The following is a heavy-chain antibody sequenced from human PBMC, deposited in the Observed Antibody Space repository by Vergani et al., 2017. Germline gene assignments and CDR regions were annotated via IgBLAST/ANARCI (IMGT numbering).Heavy chain of an antibody. CDR3: AKEERYCSSTSCYTSYYYYMDV. CDR2: ISGSGGST. V-gene: IGHV3-23*04. CDR1: GFTFSHYS. D-gene: IGHD2-2*02. J-gene: IGHJ6*03. Sequence: EVQMVESGGGLVKPGGSLRLSCVASGFTFSHYSMNWVRQAPGKGLEWVSAISGSGGSTYYADSVKGRFTISRDNSKNTLYLQMNSLRAEDTAVYYCAKEERYCSSTSCYTSYYYYMDVWGKGTTVTVSS.